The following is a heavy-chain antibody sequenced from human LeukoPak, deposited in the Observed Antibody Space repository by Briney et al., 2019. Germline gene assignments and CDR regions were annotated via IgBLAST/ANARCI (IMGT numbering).Heavy chain of an antibody. CDR2: FYYSGAT. J-gene: IGHJ5*02. D-gene: IGHD3-10*01. Sequence: SETLSLTCSVSGGSISGYYWSWIRQPPGEGLGWIGYFYYSGATIYNPSLKCRLTISLDTSKNQFSLNLSSVTAADTAVYYCARDETHFYGSGSSNWFDPWGQGILVTVSS. CDR1: GGSISGYY. CDR3: ARDETHFYGSGSSNWFDP. V-gene: IGHV4-59*12.